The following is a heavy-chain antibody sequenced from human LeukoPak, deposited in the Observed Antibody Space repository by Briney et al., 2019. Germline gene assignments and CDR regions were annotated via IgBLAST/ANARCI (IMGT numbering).Heavy chain of an antibody. V-gene: IGHV4-34*01. Sequence: SETLSLTCAVYGGSFSGYYWSRIRQPPGKGLEWIGEINHSGSTNYNPSLKSRVTISVDTSKNQFSLKLSSVTAADTAVYYCARGGVRRWLQSGIHYWGQGTLVTVSS. CDR3: ARGGVRRWLQSGIHY. J-gene: IGHJ4*02. CDR2: INHSGST. CDR1: GGSFSGYY. D-gene: IGHD5-24*01.